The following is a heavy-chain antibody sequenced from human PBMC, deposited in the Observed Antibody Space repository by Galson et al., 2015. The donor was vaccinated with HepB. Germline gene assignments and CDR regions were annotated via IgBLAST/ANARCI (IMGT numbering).Heavy chain of an antibody. CDR1: GYTFTSHT. CDR2: INTGNGNT. D-gene: IGHD1-20*01. CDR3: ARDTVQTGITGSMTFDN. J-gene: IGHJ4*02. Sequence: SVKVSCKASGYTFTSHTMHWVRQAPGQRVEWMGWINTGNGNTKYSQKFQGRVTMTTDTSTSIAYMELRSLRSDDTAVYYCARDTVQTGITGSMTFDNWGQGTLVTVSS. V-gene: IGHV1-3*04.